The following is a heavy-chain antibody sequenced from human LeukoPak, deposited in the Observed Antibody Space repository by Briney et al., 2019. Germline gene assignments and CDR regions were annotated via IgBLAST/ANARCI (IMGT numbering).Heavy chain of an antibody. J-gene: IGHJ6*03. Sequence: GGSLRLSCAASGFTFSSYGMHWVRQAPGKGLEWVAVVSYDGSNKYYADSVKGRFTISRDNSKNTLYLQMNSLRAEDTAVYYCAKIYCSTTSCSYYYYYYMDVWGKGTTVTVSS. V-gene: IGHV3-30*18. CDR2: VSYDGSNK. CDR3: AKIYCSTTSCSYYYYYYMDV. CDR1: GFTFSSYG. D-gene: IGHD2-2*01.